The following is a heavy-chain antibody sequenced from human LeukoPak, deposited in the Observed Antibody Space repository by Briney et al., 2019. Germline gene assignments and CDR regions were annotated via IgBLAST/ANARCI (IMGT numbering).Heavy chain of an antibody. D-gene: IGHD3-3*01. CDR1: GYTFTGYY. J-gene: IGHJ5*02. Sequence: ASVKVSCKASGYTFTGYYMHWVRQAPGQGLEWMGWINPNSGGTNYAQKFQGRVTMTRDTSISTAYMELSRLRSDDTAVYYCARSHYYDFWSGLNWFDPWGQGTLVTVSS. V-gene: IGHV1-2*02. CDR2: INPNSGGT. CDR3: ARSHYYDFWSGLNWFDP.